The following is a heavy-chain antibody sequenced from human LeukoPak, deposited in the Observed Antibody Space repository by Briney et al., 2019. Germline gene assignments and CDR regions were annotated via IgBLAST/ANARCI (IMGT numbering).Heavy chain of an antibody. D-gene: IGHD5-12*01. CDR2: IYHSGST. CDR1: GGSISSSNW. CDR3: ARRGYSGYVHGGFDY. J-gene: IGHJ4*02. V-gene: IGHV4-4*02. Sequence: SETLSLTCAVSGGSISSSNWWSWVRQPPGKGLEWIGEIYHSGSTNYNPSLKSRVTISVDKSKNQFSLKLSSVTAADTAVYYCARRGYSGYVHGGFDYWGQGTLVTVSS.